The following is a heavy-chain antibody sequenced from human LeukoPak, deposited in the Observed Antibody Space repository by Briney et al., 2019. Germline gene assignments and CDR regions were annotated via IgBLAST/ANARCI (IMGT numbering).Heavy chain of an antibody. D-gene: IGHD2-15*01. CDR1: GFTFSDHW. V-gene: IGHV3-7*01. Sequence: GGSLRLSCAASGFTFSDHWMSWVRQAPGKGLEWVANINEDGSDKYYVDSVKGRFTISRDNVKNSLYPQMNSLRAEDTAVYYCARGNVAVSRDYWGQGTLATVSS. CDR2: INEDGSDK. J-gene: IGHJ4*02. CDR3: ARGNVAVSRDY.